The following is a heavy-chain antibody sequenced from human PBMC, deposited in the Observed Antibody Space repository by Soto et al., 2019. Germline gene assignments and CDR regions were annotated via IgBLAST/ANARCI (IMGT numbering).Heavy chain of an antibody. J-gene: IGHJ3*02. V-gene: IGHV3-30*18. D-gene: IGHD6-13*01. CDR1: GFTFSSYG. CDR3: AKDRGDSSSWSDAFDI. CDR2: ISYDGSNK. Sequence: QVQLVESGGGVVQPGRSLRLSCAASGFTFSSYGMHWARQAPGKGLEWVAVISYDGSNKYYADSVKGRFTISRDNSKNTLYLQMNSLRAEDTAVYYCAKDRGDSSSWSDAFDIWGQGTMVTVSS.